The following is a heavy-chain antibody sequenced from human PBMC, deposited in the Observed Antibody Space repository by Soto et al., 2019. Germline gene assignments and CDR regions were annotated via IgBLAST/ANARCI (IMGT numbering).Heavy chain of an antibody. CDR2: IYSGGST. CDR1: GFTVSSNY. J-gene: IGHJ3*02. CDR3: AREDLRLEAFDI. V-gene: IGHV3-66*01. D-gene: IGHD4-17*01. Sequence: GGSLRLSCAASGFTVSSNYMSWVRQAPGKGLEWVSVIYSGGSTYYADSVKGRFTISRDNSKNTLYLQMNSLRAEDTAVYYCAREDLRLEAFDIWGQGTMVTVSS.